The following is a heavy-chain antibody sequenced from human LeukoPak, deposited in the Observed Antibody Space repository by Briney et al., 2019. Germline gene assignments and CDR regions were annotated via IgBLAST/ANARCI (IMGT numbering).Heavy chain of an antibody. CDR1: GFTVSSNY. V-gene: IGHV3-53*01. Sequence: AGGSLRLSCAASGFTVSSNYMSWVRQAPGKGLGWVSVIYSGGSTYYADSVKGRFTISRDNSKNTLYLQMNSLRTEDTAVYYCARYATVAAHRDFDYWGQGTLVTVSS. J-gene: IGHJ4*02. CDR3: ARYATVAAHRDFDY. CDR2: IYSGGST. D-gene: IGHD6-19*01.